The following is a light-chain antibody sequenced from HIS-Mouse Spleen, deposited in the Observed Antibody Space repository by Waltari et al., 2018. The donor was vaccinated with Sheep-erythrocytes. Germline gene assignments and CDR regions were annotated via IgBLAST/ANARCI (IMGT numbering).Light chain of an antibody. V-gene: IGLV2-11*01. CDR1: SSDVGGYNY. Sequence: QSALTQPRSVSGSPGQSVTISCTGTSSDVGGYNYVSWYQQHPVKAPKLIIYDVSKRPSGVPDRFSGSKSGNTASLTISGLQAEDEADYYCCSYAGSYNHVFATGTKVTVL. J-gene: IGLJ1*01. CDR3: CSYAGSYNHV. CDR2: DVS.